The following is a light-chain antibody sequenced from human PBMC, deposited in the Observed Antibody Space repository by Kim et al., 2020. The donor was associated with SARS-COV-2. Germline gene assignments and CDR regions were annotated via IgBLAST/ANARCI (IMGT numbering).Light chain of an antibody. CDR1: QSISTY. CDR2: GAS. CDR3: QQSHTAPLLS. J-gene: IGKJ4*01. V-gene: IGKV1-39*01. Sequence: DIQMTQSPSSLAASVGDRVTIACRASQSISTYLNWYQQKAGKAPKLLIYGASTLQSGVPSRFSGSGSGTDFTLTISSLQPEDFATYYCQQSHTAPLLSFGGGTKLEI.